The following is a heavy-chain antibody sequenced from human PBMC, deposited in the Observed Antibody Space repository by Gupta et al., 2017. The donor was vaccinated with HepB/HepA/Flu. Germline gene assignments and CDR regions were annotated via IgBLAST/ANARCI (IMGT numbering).Heavy chain of an antibody. CDR3: VRGATYDFWTAYYDQ. J-gene: IGHJ4*02. V-gene: IGHV3-33*01. D-gene: IGHD3-3*01. Sequence: QVQLVESGGGVVQPGRSLRLSCAASGFTFSSYAMHWVRQAPGKGLEWVSLIWYDGSYKYYADSVKGRFTISRDNSKNTLYVQMNSLRVEDTAVYYCVRGATYDFWTAYYDQWCQGTLVTVSS. CDR2: IWYDGSYK. CDR1: GFTFSSYA.